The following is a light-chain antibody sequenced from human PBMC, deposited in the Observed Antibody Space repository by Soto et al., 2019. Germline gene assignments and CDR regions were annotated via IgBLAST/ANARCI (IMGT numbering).Light chain of an antibody. J-gene: IGKJ2*01. CDR2: AAF. CDR3: QQSYSTPQT. V-gene: IGKV1-39*01. CDR1: QSISTY. Sequence: DIQMTQSPSSLSASVGDRVTITCRASQSISTYLNWYQQKPGKAPKLLIYAAFSLQSGVPSRFSGSGSGTEFTLTISSLQPEDFATYYCQQSYSTPQTFGQGTKLEIK.